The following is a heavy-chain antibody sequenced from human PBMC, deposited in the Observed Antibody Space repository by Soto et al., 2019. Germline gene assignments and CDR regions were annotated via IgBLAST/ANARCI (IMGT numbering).Heavy chain of an antibody. D-gene: IGHD1-20*01. Sequence: ASVKVSCKDSGGTFSSYDISWVRQAPGQGLEWMGGIIPIFGIANYAQKFQGRVTINADKSTSTAYMELSSLRSEDTAVSSCSSPKEGVSGITSYYYYYMDVWGQGTPVTVSS. J-gene: IGHJ6*03. CDR1: GGTFSSYD. CDR2: IIPIFGIA. CDR3: SSPKEGVSGITSYYYYYMDV. V-gene: IGHV1-69*10.